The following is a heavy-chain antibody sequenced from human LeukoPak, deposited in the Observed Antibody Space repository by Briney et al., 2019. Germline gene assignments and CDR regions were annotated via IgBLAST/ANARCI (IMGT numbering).Heavy chain of an antibody. J-gene: IGHJ6*03. CDR2: IYHSGST. CDR3: ARIKSKRTWDNYYYYYMDV. D-gene: IGHD1-1*01. V-gene: IGHV4-38-2*02. CDR1: GYSISSGYY. Sequence: PSETLSLTCTVSGYSISSGYYWGWIRQPPGKGLGWIGSIYHSGSTYYNPSLKSRVTISVDTSKNQFSLKLSSVTAADTAVYYCARIKSKRTWDNYYYYYMDVWGKGTTVTVSS.